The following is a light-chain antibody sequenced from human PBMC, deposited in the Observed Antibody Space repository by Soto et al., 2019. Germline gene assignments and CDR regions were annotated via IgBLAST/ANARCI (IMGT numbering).Light chain of an antibody. J-gene: IGKJ1*01. CDR2: AAS. V-gene: IGKV1-12*01. Sequence: DIQMTQSPSSVSASVGDRVTITCRASQGIRSWLAWYQQKPGKDPKLLIYAASSLQSGVPSRFSGSGSGTDFTLTISSLQPEEFATYYCQQANSFPRTFGQGTKVEIK. CDR3: QQANSFPRT. CDR1: QGIRSW.